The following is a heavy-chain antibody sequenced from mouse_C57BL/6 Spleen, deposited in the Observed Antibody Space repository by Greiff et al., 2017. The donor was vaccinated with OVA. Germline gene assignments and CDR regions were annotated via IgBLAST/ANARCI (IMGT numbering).Heavy chain of an antibody. CDR3: ARDPDGYSSYYAMDY. CDR2: INPSNGGT. J-gene: IGHJ4*01. Sequence: QVQLQQSGTELVKPGASVKLSCKASGYTFTSYWMHWVKQRPGQGLEWIGNINPSNGGTNYNEKFKSKATLTVDKSSSTAYMQLSRLTSEDSAVYYCARDPDGYSSYYAMDYWGQGTSVTVSS. V-gene: IGHV1-53*01. D-gene: IGHD2-3*01. CDR1: GYTFTSYW.